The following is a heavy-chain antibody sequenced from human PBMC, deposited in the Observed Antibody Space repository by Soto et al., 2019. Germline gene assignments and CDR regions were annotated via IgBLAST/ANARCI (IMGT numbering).Heavy chain of an antibody. CDR1: GGPISTDY. J-gene: IGHJ6*02. CDR2: IYNGGSP. V-gene: IGHV4-59*01. CDR3: ARGEWFLRGYGMDV. Sequence: QVQLQESGPGLVKASETLSLTCTVSGGPISTDYWSWIRQPPGKRLEYIGFIYNGGSPNYSPSLESRVTISPDTSKNQFSLTLSSVTAADTAVYYCARGEWFLRGYGMDVWGRGTTVTVS. D-gene: IGHD3-3*01.